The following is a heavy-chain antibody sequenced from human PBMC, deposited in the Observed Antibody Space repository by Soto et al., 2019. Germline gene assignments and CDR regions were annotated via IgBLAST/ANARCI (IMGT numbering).Heavy chain of an antibody. CDR1: GGTFSSYA. D-gene: IGHD6-13*01. CDR2: IIPIFGTA. Sequence: ASVKVSCKASGGTFSSYAISWVRQAPGQGLEWMGGIIPIFGTANYAQKFQGRVTITADESTSTAYMELSSLRSEDTAVYYCASHLRQAAAHPSAFDVWGQGTTVTVSS. V-gene: IGHV1-69*13. J-gene: IGHJ6*02. CDR3: ASHLRQAAAHPSAFDV.